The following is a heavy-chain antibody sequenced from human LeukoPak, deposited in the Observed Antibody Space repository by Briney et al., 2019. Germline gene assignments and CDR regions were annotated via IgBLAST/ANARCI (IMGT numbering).Heavy chain of an antibody. J-gene: IGHJ6*03. CDR1: GFTFSSYS. CDR3: ARDETRYYYYYYMDV. CDR2: ISSSSSYI. Sequence: PGGFLRLSCAASGFTFSSYSMNWVRQAPGKGLEWVSSISSSSSYIYYADSVKGRFTIPRDNAKNSLYLQMNSLRAEDTAVYYCARDETRYYYYYYMDVWGKGTTVTVSS. V-gene: IGHV3-21*01. D-gene: IGHD4-11*01.